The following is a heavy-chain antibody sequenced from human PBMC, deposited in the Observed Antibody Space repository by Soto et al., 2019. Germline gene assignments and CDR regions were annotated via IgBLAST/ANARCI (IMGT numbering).Heavy chain of an antibody. J-gene: IGHJ5*02. CDR3: AREYYDSSGYYYSALDP. CDR2: IYYSGST. D-gene: IGHD3-22*01. CDR1: GGSISSGGYY. V-gene: IGHV4-31*03. Sequence: PSETLSLTCTVSGGSISSGGYYWSWIRQHPGKGLEWIGYIYYSGSTYYNPSLKSRVTISVDTSKNQFSLKLSSVTAADTAVYYCAREYYDSSGYYYSALDPWGQGTLVTVSS.